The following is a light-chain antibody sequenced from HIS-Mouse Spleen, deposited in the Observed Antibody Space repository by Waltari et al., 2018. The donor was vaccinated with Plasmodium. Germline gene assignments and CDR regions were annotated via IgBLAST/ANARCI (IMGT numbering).Light chain of an antibody. V-gene: IGKV3-15*01. CDR3: QQYNNWSFT. Sequence: EIVMTQSPATLSVSPGERATLSCRASKSVSSNLPWYQQKPGQAPRLLIYGASTRATGIPARFSGSGSGTEFTLTISSLQSEDFAVYYCQQYNNWSFTFGPGTKVDIK. CDR1: KSVSSN. J-gene: IGKJ3*01. CDR2: GAS.